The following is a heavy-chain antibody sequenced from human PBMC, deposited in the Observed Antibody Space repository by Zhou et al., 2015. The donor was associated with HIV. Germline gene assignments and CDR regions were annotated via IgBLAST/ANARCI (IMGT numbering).Heavy chain of an antibody. J-gene: IGHJ4*02. D-gene: IGHD1-14*01. Sequence: EVQVVESGGGLIQPGKSLRLSCLSSGFTFSNYGMNWVRQAPGKGPEWIAYISGSSNLIHYADSVRGRFTISRDNANKSLYLKMTSLRAEDTAVYFCARGPSYGTRPDYFDSWGQGTLVTVSS. CDR2: ISGSSNLI. V-gene: IGHV3-48*04. CDR1: GFTFSNYG. CDR3: ARGPSYGTRPDYFDS.